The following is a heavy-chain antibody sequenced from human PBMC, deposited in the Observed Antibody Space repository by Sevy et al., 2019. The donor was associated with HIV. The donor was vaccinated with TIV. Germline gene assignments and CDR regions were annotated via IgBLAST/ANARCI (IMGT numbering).Heavy chain of an antibody. V-gene: IGHV4-59*01. J-gene: IGHJ6*02. Sequence: SETLSLTCTVSGGSISSYYWSWIRHPPGKGLEWIGYIYYSGSTNYNPSLKSRVTISVDTSKNQFSLKLSSVTAADTAVYYCARVAWGVWNCQSDYYYYYGMDVWGQGTTVTVSS. D-gene: IGHD1-7*01. CDR1: GGSISSYY. CDR2: IYYSGST. CDR3: ARVAWGVWNCQSDYYYYYGMDV.